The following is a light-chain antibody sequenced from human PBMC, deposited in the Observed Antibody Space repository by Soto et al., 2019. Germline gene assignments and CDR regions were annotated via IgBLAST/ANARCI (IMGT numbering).Light chain of an antibody. CDR3: QHYNSYSEP. J-gene: IGKJ1*01. V-gene: IGKV1-5*01. CDR1: QSLDNC. Sequence: IRRTQTASTLSAYVRDRVTITCRASQSLDNCLAWYQQKPGKAPKLLIYDVSSLESGVPSRFSGSGSETEFTLTISCLQPDDFATYYCQHYNSYSEPFAQGTKVDI. CDR2: DVS.